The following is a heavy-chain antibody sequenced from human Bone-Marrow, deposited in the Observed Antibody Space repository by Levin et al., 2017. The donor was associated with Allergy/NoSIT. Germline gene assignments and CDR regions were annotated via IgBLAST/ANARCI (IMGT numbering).Heavy chain of an antibody. CDR2: INFNGIT. J-gene: IGHJ4*02. V-gene: IGHV4-34*01. CDR1: GESFRGYF. D-gene: IGHD1-1*01. Sequence: SQTLSLTCAVNGESFRGYFWTWIRQSPGKGLEWIGQINFNGITTYNPSLKSRVIISVDPTKKQFSLKLNFLTAADTAVYFCARGGEVPSQYYFDYWGQGTLVTVSS. CDR3: ARGGEVPSQYYFDY.